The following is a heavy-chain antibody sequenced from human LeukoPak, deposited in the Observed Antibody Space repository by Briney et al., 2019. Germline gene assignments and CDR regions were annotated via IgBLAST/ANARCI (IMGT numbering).Heavy chain of an antibody. CDR2: FIPIFGTA. Sequence: GASVKVSCKASGGTFSSYAISWVRQAPGQGLEWMGGFIPIFGTANYAQKFQGRVTITADESTSTAYMELSSLRSEDTAVYYCARVGNTGTVEQLGNWGQGTLVTVSS. V-gene: IGHV1-69*13. CDR3: ARVGNTGTVEQLGN. CDR1: GGTFSSYA. D-gene: IGHD6-6*01. J-gene: IGHJ4*02.